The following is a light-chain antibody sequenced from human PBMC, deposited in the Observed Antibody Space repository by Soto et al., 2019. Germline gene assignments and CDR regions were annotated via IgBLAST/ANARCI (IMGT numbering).Light chain of an antibody. J-gene: IGKJ1*01. CDR2: GAS. V-gene: IGKV3-20*01. CDR1: QSVSSSY. CDR3: QQEGSSRT. Sequence: EIVLTQSPGTLSLSPGERATLSCRASQSVSSSYLAWYQQTTGQAPRLLIYGASSRATGIPDRFSGSGSGTEFTLTISRLEPEDFAVYYCQQEGSSRTFGQGTKVEIK.